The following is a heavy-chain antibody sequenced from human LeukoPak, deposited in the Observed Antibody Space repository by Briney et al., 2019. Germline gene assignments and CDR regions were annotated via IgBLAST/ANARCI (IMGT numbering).Heavy chain of an antibody. J-gene: IGHJ4*02. CDR3: ARGGYCSGGSCSPYNYFDY. CDR2: IYYSGST. D-gene: IGHD2-15*01. V-gene: IGHV4-59*01. Sequence: PSETLSLTCAVSGGSISSYYWSWIRQPPGKGLEWIGYIYYSGSTNYNPSLKSRVTISVDTSKNQFSLKLSSVTAADTAVYYCARGGYCSGGSCSPYNYFDYWGQGTLVTVSS. CDR1: GGSISSYY.